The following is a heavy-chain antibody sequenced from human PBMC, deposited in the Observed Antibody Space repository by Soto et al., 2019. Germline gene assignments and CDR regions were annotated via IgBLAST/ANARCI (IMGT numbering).Heavy chain of an antibody. D-gene: IGHD3-10*01. Sequence: GCSLRLLCAASGFTFSSYSMNWVHHAAGEGLEWVSSISSSSSYISYADSVKGRFNISRDNAKNSLYLQMKSLRAEDTAVYYCARVHYYGSGSLNPDAFDIWGQGTMVPVS. V-gene: IGHV3-21*01. CDR3: ARVHYYGSGSLNPDAFDI. CDR1: GFTFSSYS. J-gene: IGHJ3*02. CDR2: ISSSSSYI.